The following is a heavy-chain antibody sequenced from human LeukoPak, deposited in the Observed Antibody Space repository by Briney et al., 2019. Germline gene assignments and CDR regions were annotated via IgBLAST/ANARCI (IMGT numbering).Heavy chain of an antibody. CDR3: ARRLAGTEDY. CDR2: IYYSGST. CDR1: GGSISSYY. V-gene: IGHV4-59*05. D-gene: IGHD6-13*01. J-gene: IGHJ4*02. Sequence: PSETLSLTCTVSGGSISSYYWSWIRQPPGRGLEWIGSIYYSGSTYYNPSLKSRVTISVDTSKNQFSLELSSVTAADTAVYYCARRLAGTEDYWGQGTLVTVSS.